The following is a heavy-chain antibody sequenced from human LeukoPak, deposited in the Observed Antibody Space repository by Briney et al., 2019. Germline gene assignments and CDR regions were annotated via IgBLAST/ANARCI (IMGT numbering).Heavy chain of an antibody. Sequence: GGSLRLSCAASGVTFSNYAMGWVRQPPGKGLEWVSSISSGGSTIYYPDSVKGRFTISSADDKHSLYLQMNSLTAEDTGLYYCARLSRGGYGKYYFDFWGQGTLVTVSS. CDR1: GVTFSNYA. J-gene: IGHJ4*02. V-gene: IGHV3-21*01. CDR3: ARLSRGGYGKYYFDF. CDR2: ISSGGSTI. D-gene: IGHD3-22*01.